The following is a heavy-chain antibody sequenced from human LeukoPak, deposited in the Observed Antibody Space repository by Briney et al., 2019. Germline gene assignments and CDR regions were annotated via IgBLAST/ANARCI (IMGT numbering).Heavy chain of an antibody. CDR1: EFTFSSYA. J-gene: IGHJ4*02. CDR2: ISGSGGST. CDR3: AKPPPGYYYGPGSGYYFDY. V-gene: IGHV3-23*01. Sequence: GGSLRLSCAASEFTFSSYAMSWVRQAPGKGLEWVSAISGSGGSTYYADSVKGRFTISRDNSKNTLYLQMNSLRAEDTAVYYCAKPPPGYYYGPGSGYYFDYWGQGTLVTVSS. D-gene: IGHD3-10*01.